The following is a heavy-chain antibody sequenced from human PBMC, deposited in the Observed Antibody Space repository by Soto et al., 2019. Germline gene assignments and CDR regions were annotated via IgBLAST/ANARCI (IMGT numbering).Heavy chain of an antibody. CDR2: IIPIFGTA. V-gene: IGHV1-69*01. Sequence: QVQLVQSGAEVKKPGSSVKVSCKASGGTFSSYAISWVRQAPGQGLEWMGGIIPIFGTANYAQKFQGRVTITADESTRTTYQELSHLESEDTAVYYSATGIRWYCLSSKIDYWGQGPLVTVSP. CDR1: GGTFSSYA. J-gene: IGHJ4*02. D-gene: IGHD6-13*01. CDR3: ATGIRWYCLSSKIDY.